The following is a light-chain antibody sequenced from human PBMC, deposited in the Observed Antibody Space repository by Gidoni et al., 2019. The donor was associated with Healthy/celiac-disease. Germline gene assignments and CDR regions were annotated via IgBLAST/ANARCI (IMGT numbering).Light chain of an antibody. J-gene: IGKJ2*01. V-gene: IGKV3-11*01. Sequence: EIVLTQSPATLSLSPGERATLSCRASQSVNTYLVWYQQKPGQAPRLLIYDASKRATGIPARFSGGGSGTDFTLTISSLEPEDFAVYFCQQRNSWPRTFGQXTKLEIK. CDR1: QSVNTY. CDR3: QQRNSWPRT. CDR2: DAS.